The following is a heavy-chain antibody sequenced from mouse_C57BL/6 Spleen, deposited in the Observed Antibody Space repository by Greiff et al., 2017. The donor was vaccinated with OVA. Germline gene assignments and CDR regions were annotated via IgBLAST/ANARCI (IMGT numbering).Heavy chain of an antibody. Sequence: QVHVKQPGAELVKPGASVKLSCKASGYTFTSYWMQWVKQRPGQGLEWIGEIDPSDSYTNYNQKFKGKATLTVDTSSSTAYMQRSSLTSEDSAVYYWARSPELTGSYYFDYWGQGTTLTVAS. V-gene: IGHV1-50*01. D-gene: IGHD4-1*01. CDR2: IDPSDSYT. CDR1: GYTFTSYW. CDR3: ARSPELTGSYYFDY. J-gene: IGHJ2*01.